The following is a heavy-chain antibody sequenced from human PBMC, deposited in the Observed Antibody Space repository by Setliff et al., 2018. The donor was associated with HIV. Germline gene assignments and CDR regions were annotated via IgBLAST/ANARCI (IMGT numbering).Heavy chain of an antibody. V-gene: IGHV3-74*01. J-gene: IGHJ4*02. Sequence: GGSLRLSCVASGFTFSSYWMDWVRQAPGKGLVWVSRINTDGSSTRYVDSVKGRFTISRDNAKSTLYLQMNSLRAEDTAVYYCTRGRHYYDSSANYYPGYWGQGTLVTVSS. CDR1: GFTFSSYW. CDR3: TRGRHYYDSSANYYPGY. D-gene: IGHD3-22*01. CDR2: INTDGSST.